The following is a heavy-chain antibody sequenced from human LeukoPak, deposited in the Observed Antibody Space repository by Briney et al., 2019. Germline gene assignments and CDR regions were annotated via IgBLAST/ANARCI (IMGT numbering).Heavy chain of an antibody. CDR2: INPDNGVT. CDR1: GHTFTDYY. V-gene: IGHV1-2*02. CDR3: GRDGNMDV. Sequence: ASVKVSCKASGHTFTDYYIHWVRQAPGQGLEWMACINPDNGVTNYAQNFQGRVTMTRYTSISTVYMELTRLRSDDTAQYFCGRDGNMDVWGQGTTVTVSS. J-gene: IGHJ6*02.